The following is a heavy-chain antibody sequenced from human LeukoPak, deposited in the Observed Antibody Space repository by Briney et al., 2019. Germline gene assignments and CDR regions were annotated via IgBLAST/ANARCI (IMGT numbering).Heavy chain of an antibody. J-gene: IGHJ4*02. CDR1: GFTFSSYG. Sequence: GGSLRLSCAASGFTFSSYGMHWVRQAPGKGLEWVAFIRYDGSNKYYADSVKGRFTISRDNSKNTLYLQMNSLRAEDTAVYYCAKDFGSGYDLDRSEEYWGQGTLVTVSS. D-gene: IGHD5-12*01. CDR2: IRYDGSNK. CDR3: AKDFGSGYDLDRSEEY. V-gene: IGHV3-30*02.